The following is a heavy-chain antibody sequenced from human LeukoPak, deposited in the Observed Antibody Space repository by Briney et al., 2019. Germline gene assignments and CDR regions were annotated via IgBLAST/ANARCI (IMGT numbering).Heavy chain of an antibody. CDR1: GFTFISYN. CDR2: ISSSSSYI. J-gene: IGHJ5*02. D-gene: IGHD5-12*01. Sequence: GGSLRLSCAASGFTFISYNMNWVRQAPGKGLEWVSSISSSSSYIYYADSVKGRFTIFRDNAKNSPYLQMSSLRAEDTAVYYCASLWEYSGPNWFDPWDQGTLVTVSS. CDR3: ASLWEYSGPNWFDP. V-gene: IGHV3-21*01.